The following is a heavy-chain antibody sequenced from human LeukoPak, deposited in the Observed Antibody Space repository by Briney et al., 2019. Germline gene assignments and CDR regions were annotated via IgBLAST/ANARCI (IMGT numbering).Heavy chain of an antibody. Sequence: GGPLRLSCAASGFTFSSYSMNWVRQAPGKGLEWVSDISSSGGTTYYADSVKGRVTISRDNSKKTLYLQMNSLRPEDTAVYYCAKFSSSGWSRSTNKWGQGTLVTVSS. CDR3: AKFSSSGWSRSTNK. J-gene: IGHJ4*02. V-gene: IGHV3-23*01. CDR1: GFTFSSYS. CDR2: ISSSGGTT. D-gene: IGHD6-19*01.